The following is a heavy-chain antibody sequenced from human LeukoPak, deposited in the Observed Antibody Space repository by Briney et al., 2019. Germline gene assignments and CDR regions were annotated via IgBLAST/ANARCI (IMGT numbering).Heavy chain of an antibody. Sequence: GGSLRLSCAASGFTFSSYSMNWVRQAPGKGLEWVSSISSSSSYIYYADSVKGRFTISRDNAKNSMYLQMNSLRAEDTAVYYCARGFYDFWSGYDYWGQGTLVTVST. D-gene: IGHD3-3*01. CDR2: ISSSSSYI. V-gene: IGHV3-21*01. CDR3: ARGFYDFWSGYDY. CDR1: GFTFSSYS. J-gene: IGHJ4*02.